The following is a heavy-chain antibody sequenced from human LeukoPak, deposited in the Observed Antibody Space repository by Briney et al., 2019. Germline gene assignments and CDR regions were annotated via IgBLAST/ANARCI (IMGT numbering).Heavy chain of an antibody. CDR1: GGSFSGYY. V-gene: IGHV4-34*01. CDR3: AICPVKRYYDSSGYRFDY. D-gene: IGHD3-22*01. CDR2: INHSGST. J-gene: IGHJ4*02. Sequence: PSETLSLTCAVYGGSFSGYYWSWIRQPPGKGLEWIGEINHSGSTNYNPSLKSRVTISVDTSKNQFSLKLSSVTAADTAVYYCAICPVKRYYDSSGYRFDYWGQGTLVTVSS.